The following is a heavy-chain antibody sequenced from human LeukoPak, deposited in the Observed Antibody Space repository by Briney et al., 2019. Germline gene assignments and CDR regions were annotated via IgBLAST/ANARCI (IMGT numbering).Heavy chain of an antibody. Sequence: KPSENLSLTCAVYGGSFSGYYWSWIRQPRGKWLEWIGEINHSGSTNYNPSLKSRVTISVDTSKNQFSLKLSSVTAADTAVYYCARGLYWYVGRYFDYWGQGTLVTVSS. V-gene: IGHV4-34*01. CDR2: INHSGST. D-gene: IGHD2-8*02. J-gene: IGHJ4*02. CDR1: GGSFSGYY. CDR3: ARGLYWYVGRYFDY.